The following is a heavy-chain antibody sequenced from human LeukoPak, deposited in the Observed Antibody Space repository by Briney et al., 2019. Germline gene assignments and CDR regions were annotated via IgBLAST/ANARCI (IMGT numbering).Heavy chain of an antibody. J-gene: IGHJ5*02. CDR3: ARTDSSSPDVAWFDP. CDR1: GGSISSYY. CDR2: IYTSGSN. Sequence: KPSETLSLTCTVSGGSISSYYWSWIRQPPGKGLEWIGYIYTSGSNHYNPSLKSRLTISVDTSKNQFSLKLSSVTAADTAVYYCARTDSSSPDVAWFDPWGQGTLVTVSS. V-gene: IGHV4-4*09. D-gene: IGHD6-6*01.